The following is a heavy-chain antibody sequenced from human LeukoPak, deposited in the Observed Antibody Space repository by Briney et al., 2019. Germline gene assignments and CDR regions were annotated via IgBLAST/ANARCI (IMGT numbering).Heavy chain of an antibody. J-gene: IGHJ4*02. Sequence: PSETLSLTCTVSGGSLSYYYWSWIRQPPGMRLEWIGYIYDTEGTKRINYNPSLKSRVTMSVDTSNNQLSLKMSSVTAADTAVYYCARGGGWWNYWGQGTLVTVSS. D-gene: IGHD6-19*01. CDR3: ARGGGWWNY. V-gene: IGHV4-59*12. CDR2: IYDTEGT. CDR1: GGSLSYYY.